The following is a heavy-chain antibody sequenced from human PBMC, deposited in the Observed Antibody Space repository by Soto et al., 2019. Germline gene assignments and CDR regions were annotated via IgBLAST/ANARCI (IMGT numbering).Heavy chain of an antibody. CDR1: GFTFSSYA. V-gene: IGHV3-23*01. Sequence: EVQLLQSGGGLVQPGGSLRLSCAACGFTFSSYAMSWVRQAPGKGLEWVSTISGTGGSTYYPDSVKGRFTISRDNSKNTVYLQMNSLRAEDAAVYYCAKEMTSGYYLFDYWGQGTLVTVSS. J-gene: IGHJ4*02. CDR3: AKEMTSGYYLFDY. D-gene: IGHD3-22*01. CDR2: ISGTGGST.